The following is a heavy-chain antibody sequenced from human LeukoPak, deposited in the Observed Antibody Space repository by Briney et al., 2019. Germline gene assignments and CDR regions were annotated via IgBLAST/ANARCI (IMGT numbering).Heavy chain of an antibody. CDR1: GFTFSDAW. D-gene: IGHD3-3*01. Sequence: GGSLRLSCAASGFTFSDAWMSWVRQAPGKGLEWVGRIKSKTDGGTTDYAAPVKGRFTISRDDSKNTLYLQMNSLKTEDTAVYYCTTRYYDFWSGIDYWGHGTLVTVSS. CDR2: IKSKTDGGTT. CDR3: TTRYYDFWSGIDY. V-gene: IGHV3-15*01. J-gene: IGHJ4*01.